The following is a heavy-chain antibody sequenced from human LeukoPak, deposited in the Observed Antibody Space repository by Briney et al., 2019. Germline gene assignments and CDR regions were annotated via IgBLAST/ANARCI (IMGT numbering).Heavy chain of an antibody. D-gene: IGHD3-10*01. CDR3: ARGSGGYRFDP. CDR1: GASMPGYH. J-gene: IGHJ5*02. V-gene: IGHV4-59*01. CDR2: VYNSGTT. Sequence: SGTLSLTCTVSGASMPGYHWTWIRQPPGKGLEYIGYVYNSGTTFYNPSLKSRVTISADMSKTQFSLKSTSVTAADTAIYYCARGSGGYRFDPWGLGTLVTVSS.